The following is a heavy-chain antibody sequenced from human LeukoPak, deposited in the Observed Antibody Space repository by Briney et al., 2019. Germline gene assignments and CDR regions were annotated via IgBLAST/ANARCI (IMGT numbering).Heavy chain of an antibody. D-gene: IGHD7-27*01. J-gene: IGHJ6*03. CDR3: ARDPETGEDYYYYYMDV. CDR2: ISYDGSNK. V-gene: IGHV3-30-3*01. CDR1: GFTFSSYA. Sequence: QTGGSLRLSCAASGFTFSSYAMHWVRQAPGKGLEWVAVISYDGSNKYYADSVKGRFTISRDNSKNTLYLQMNSLRAEDTAVYYCARDPETGEDYYYYYMDVWGKGTTVTVSS.